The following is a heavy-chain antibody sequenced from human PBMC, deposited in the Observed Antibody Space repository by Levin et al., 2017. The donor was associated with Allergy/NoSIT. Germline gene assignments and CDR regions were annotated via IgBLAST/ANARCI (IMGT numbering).Heavy chain of an antibody. CDR2: IYYSGST. CDR1: GGSISSYY. V-gene: IGHV4-59*01. J-gene: IGHJ4*02. CDR3: ARDRGSSGPHFDY. Sequence: SQTLSLTCTVSGGSISSYYWSWIRQPPGKGLEWIGYIYYSGSTNYNPSLKSRVTISVDTSKNQFSLKLSSVTAADTAVYYCARDRGSSGPHFDYWGQGTLVTVSS. D-gene: IGHD3-22*01.